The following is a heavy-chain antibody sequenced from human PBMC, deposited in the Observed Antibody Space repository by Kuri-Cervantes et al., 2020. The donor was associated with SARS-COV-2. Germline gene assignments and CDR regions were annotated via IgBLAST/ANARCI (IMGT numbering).Heavy chain of an antibody. D-gene: IGHD3-16*02. CDR1: GGTFSSYA. J-gene: IGHJ3*02. Sequence: AVKVSCKASGGTFSSYAISWVRQAPGQGLEWMGGIIPIFGTANYAQKFQGRVTITADESTSTAYMELSSLRSEDTAVYYCARTYYDYVWGSYQPLSIAFDIWGQGTMVTVSS. CDR3: ARTYYDYVWGSYQPLSIAFDI. CDR2: IIPIFGTA. V-gene: IGHV1-69*13.